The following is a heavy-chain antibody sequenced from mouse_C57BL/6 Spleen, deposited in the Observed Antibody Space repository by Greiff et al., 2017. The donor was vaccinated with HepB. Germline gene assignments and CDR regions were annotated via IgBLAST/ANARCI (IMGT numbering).Heavy chain of an antibody. CDR1: GYTFTSYW. CDR2: IYPGSGST. D-gene: IGHD3-2*02. Sequence: QVQLQQPGAELVKPGASVKMSCKASGYTFTSYWITWVKQRPGQGLEWIGDIYPGSGSTNYNEKFKSKATLTVDTSSSTAYMQLSSLTSEDSAVYDCARSGSGILYAMDYWGQGTSVTVSS. CDR3: ARSGSGILYAMDY. V-gene: IGHV1-55*01. J-gene: IGHJ4*01.